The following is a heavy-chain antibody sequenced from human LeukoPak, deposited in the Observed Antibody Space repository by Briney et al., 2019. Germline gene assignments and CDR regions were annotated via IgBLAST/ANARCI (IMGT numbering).Heavy chain of an antibody. Sequence: SVTLSLTCAVYGGSFSGYYWSWIRQPPGKGLEWIGEINHSGSTNYNPSLKSRVTISVDTSKNQFSLKLSSVTAADTAVYYCARQGKQQPLGIDYWGQGTLVTVSS. CDR3: ARQGKQQPLGIDY. V-gene: IGHV4-34*01. CDR2: INHSGST. CDR1: GGSFSGYY. J-gene: IGHJ4*02. D-gene: IGHD6-13*01.